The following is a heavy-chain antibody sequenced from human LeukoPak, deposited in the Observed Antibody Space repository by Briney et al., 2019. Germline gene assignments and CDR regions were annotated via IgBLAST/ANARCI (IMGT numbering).Heavy chain of an antibody. CDR3: TTVYYYGSGSYRVYYFDY. V-gene: IGHV3-15*01. CDR1: GFTFSNAW. D-gene: IGHD3-10*01. Sequence: PGGSLRLSCAASGFTFSNAWMSWVRQAPGKGLEGVGRIKSKTDGGTTDYAAPVKGRLTISRDDSKNTLYLQMNSLKTEDTAVYYCTTVYYYGSGSYRVYYFDYWGQGTLVTVSS. J-gene: IGHJ4*02. CDR2: IKSKTDGGTT.